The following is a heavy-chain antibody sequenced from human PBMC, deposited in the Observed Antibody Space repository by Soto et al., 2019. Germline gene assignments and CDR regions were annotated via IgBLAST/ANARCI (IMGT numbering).Heavy chain of an antibody. CDR1: GLSVVGSY. CDR3: ARLPGAFYYDNGDYDFLDY. D-gene: IGHD3-3*01. J-gene: IGHJ4*02. V-gene: IGHV3-53*01. Sequence: GGSLRLSCAASGLSVVGSYMSWFRQSEQKGLEWISVVYPDDNTYYAESVRGRFTISRDRSKNTVSLQMNSLRAEDTAVYYCARLPGAFYYDNGDYDFLDYWGQGTLVTVSS. CDR2: VYPDDNT.